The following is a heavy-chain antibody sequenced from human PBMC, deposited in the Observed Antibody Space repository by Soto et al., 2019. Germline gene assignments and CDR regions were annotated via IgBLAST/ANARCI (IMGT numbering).Heavy chain of an antibody. CDR3: AKAPGPVVAATYFDY. J-gene: IGHJ4*02. D-gene: IGHD2-15*01. Sequence: GGSLRLSCAASGFTFDDYAMHWVRQAPGKGLEWVSGISWNSGSIGYADSVKGRFTISRDNAKNSLYLQMNSLRAEDTALYYCAKAPGPVVAATYFDYWGQGTLVTVSS. CDR2: ISWNSGSI. CDR1: GFTFDDYA. V-gene: IGHV3-9*01.